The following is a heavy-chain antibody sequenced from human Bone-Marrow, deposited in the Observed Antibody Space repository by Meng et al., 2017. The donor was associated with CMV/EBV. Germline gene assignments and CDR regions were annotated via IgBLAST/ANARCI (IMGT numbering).Heavy chain of an antibody. Sequence: ASVKVSCKASGYTFTSYYMHWVRQAPGQGLEWMGIINPSGGSTSYAQKFQGRVTMARDTSTSTVYMEVSSLRSEATAVYCCAGGGGSGSYYNVRYYYGMDVWGQGTTVTVSS. J-gene: IGHJ6*02. CDR1: GYTFTSYY. CDR2: INPSGGST. D-gene: IGHD3-10*01. CDR3: AGGGGSGSYYNVRYYYGMDV. V-gene: IGHV1-46*01.